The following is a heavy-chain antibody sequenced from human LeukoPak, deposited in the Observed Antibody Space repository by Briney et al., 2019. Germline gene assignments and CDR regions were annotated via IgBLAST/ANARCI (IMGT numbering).Heavy chain of an antibody. V-gene: IGHV4-59*01. J-gene: IGHJ3*02. CDR2: IYSSGST. D-gene: IGHD5-12*01. CDR1: GGSISSYH. Sequence: SETLSLTCTVSGGSISSYHWSWIRQPPGKGLQGIGFIYSSGSTNYNPFLKSRVTISLDTSKNQFSLRVSSVTSADMAVYYCARGNSGYDYAFDIWGQGTMVTVSS. CDR3: ARGNSGYDYAFDI.